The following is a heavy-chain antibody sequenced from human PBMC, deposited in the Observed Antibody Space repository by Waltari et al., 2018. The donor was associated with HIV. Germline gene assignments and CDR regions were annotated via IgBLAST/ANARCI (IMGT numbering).Heavy chain of an antibody. V-gene: IGHV3-30*05. D-gene: IGHD3-10*01. CDR2: MSYDGKT. J-gene: IGHJ4*02. CDR1: GFHVSSPG. CDR3: TMDLNLLVQGSGLDY. Sequence: QVQLVESGGAVVQSGGSLSLSCGVSGFHVSSPGMHWVRQAPGKGREWEEVMSYDGKTCFSDDVSWRFTISRDTSRNTMCLRVDRVKIDGRAVYYCTMDLNLLVQGSGLDYWGPGAPVTV.